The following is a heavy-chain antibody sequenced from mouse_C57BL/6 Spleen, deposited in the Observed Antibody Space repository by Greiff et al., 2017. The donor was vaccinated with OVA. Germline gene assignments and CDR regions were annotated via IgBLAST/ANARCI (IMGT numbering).Heavy chain of an antibody. Sequence: EVQLQQSGPELVKPGASVKISCKASGYTFTDYYMNWVKQSHGKSLEWIGDINPNNGGTSYNQKFKGKATLTVDKSSSTAYMELRSLTSEDSAVYYCYPTGRVFDYWGQGTTLTVSS. D-gene: IGHD4-1*02. J-gene: IGHJ2*01. CDR1: GYTFTDYY. V-gene: IGHV1-26*01. CDR3: YPTGRVFDY. CDR2: INPNNGGT.